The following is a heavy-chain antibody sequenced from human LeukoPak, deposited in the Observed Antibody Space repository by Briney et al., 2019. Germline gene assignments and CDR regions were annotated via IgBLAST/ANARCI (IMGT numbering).Heavy chain of an antibody. D-gene: IGHD4-17*01. CDR2: IYYSGST. V-gene: IGHV4-59*01. Sequence: SETLSLTCTVSGGSISSYYWSWLRQPPGKGLEWIGYIYYSGSTNYNPSLKSRVTISVDTSKNRFSLKLSSVTAADTAVYYCARGAVTTSPNDYWGQGTLVTVSS. CDR3: ARGAVTTSPNDY. J-gene: IGHJ4*02. CDR1: GGSISSYY.